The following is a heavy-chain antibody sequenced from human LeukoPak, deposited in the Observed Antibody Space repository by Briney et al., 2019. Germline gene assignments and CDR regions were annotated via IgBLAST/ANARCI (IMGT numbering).Heavy chain of an antibody. CDR3: AREMTTVTSDY. Sequence: SETLSLTCAVSGYSISSGYYWGWIRQPPGEGLEWIGGIYHTGSTYYNASLKSRVTISVDTSKNQFSLKLSSVTAADTAVYYCAREMTTVTSDYWGQGTLVTVSS. CDR2: IYHTGST. J-gene: IGHJ4*02. V-gene: IGHV4-38-2*01. CDR1: GYSISSGYY. D-gene: IGHD4-17*01.